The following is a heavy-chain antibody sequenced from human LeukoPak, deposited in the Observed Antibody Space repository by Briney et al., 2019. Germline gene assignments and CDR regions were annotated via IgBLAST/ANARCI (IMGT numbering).Heavy chain of an antibody. D-gene: IGHD5-12*01. V-gene: IGHV1-18*01. CDR3: ARGTKRQRRGYSGDDYEGGGALDYFDY. CDR1: GYTFTSYG. CDR2: INTNHGNT. J-gene: IGHJ4*02. Sequence: ASVKVSCKASGYTFTSYGISWVRQAPGQGLEWMGWINTNHGNTKYAQRLQGRVTMTTDTSTSTAYMELRSLRSDDTAVYYCARGTKRQRRGYSGDDYEGGGALDYFDYWGQGTLVTVSS.